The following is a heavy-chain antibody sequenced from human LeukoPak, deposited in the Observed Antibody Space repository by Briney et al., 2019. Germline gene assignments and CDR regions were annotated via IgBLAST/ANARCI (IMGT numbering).Heavy chain of an antibody. D-gene: IGHD3-9*01. J-gene: IGHJ4*02. CDR3: AADQRYAFDY. V-gene: IGHV3-33*01. Sequence: GGSLRLSCAASGFTFSSYGMHWVRQAPGKGLEWVAVIWYDGSNKYYADSVKGRFTISRDNSKNTLYLQMNSLRDDDTAVYYCAADQRYAFDYWGQGILVTVSS. CDR1: GFTFSSYG. CDR2: IWYDGSNK.